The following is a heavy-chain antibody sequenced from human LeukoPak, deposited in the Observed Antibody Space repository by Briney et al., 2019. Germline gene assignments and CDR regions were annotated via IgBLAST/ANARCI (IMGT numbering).Heavy chain of an antibody. CDR1: GYTFTGYY. CDR3: ARGSYGSGSYNPLKFDY. Sequence: ASVKVSCKASGYTFTGYYMHWVRLAPGQGLEWMGWINPNSGGTNYAQKFQGRVTMTRDTSISTAYMELSRLRSDDTAVYYCARGSYGSGSYNPLKFDYWGQGTLVTVSS. V-gene: IGHV1-2*02. D-gene: IGHD3-10*01. J-gene: IGHJ4*02. CDR2: INPNSGGT.